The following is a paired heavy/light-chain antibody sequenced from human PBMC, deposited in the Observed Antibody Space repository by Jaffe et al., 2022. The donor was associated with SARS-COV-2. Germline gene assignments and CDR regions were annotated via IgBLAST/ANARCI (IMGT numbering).Light chain of an antibody. CDR3: SSYTSSSTR. CDR1: SSDVGGYNY. CDR2: EVS. Sequence: QSALTQPASVSGSPGQSITISCTGTSSDVGGYNYVSWYQQHPGKAPKLMIYEVSNRPSGVSNRFSGSKSGNTASLTISGLQAEDEADYYCSSYTSSSTRFGGGTKLTVL. V-gene: IGLV2-14*01. J-gene: IGLJ2*01.
Heavy chain of an antibody. V-gene: IGHV3-23*01. CDR2: ISGSGGST. CDR3: AKDPYYDILTGYYSEDDYFDY. CDR1: GFTFSSYA. J-gene: IGHJ4*02. Sequence: EVQLLESGGGLVQPGGSLRLSCAASGFTFSSYAMSWVRQAPGKGLEWVSAISGSGGSTYYADSVKGRFTISRDNSKNTLYLQMNSLRAEDTAVYYCAKDPYYDILTGYYSEDDYFDYWGQGTLVTVSS. D-gene: IGHD3-9*01.